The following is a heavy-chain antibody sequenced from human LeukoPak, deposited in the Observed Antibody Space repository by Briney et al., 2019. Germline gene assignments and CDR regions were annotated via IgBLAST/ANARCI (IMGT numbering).Heavy chain of an antibody. V-gene: IGHV3-53*01. D-gene: IGHD3-3*01. CDR2: IYTGGTT. CDR3: AKDLHNWSGIDY. CDR1: GFSVGSNY. J-gene: IGHJ4*02. Sequence: SGGSLRLSCAASGFSVGSNYMSWVRQAPGKGLEWVSVIYTGGTTHYAESVMGRFTISRDDSHNTVHLHMSGLRAEDTAIYYCAKDLHNWSGIDYWGQGTLVTVSS.